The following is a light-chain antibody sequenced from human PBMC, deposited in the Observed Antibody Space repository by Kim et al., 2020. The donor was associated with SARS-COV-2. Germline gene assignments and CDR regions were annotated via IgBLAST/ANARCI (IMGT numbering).Light chain of an antibody. CDR1: NIGSKS. V-gene: IGLV3-21*04. J-gene: IGLJ3*02. CDR2: YDS. CDR3: QVWDSSSDHRV. Sequence: PGKTARITCGGNNIGSKSVHWYQQKPGQAPVLVIYYDSDRPSGIPERLSGSNSGNTATLTISRVEAGDEADYYCQVWDSSSDHRVFGGGTQLTVL.